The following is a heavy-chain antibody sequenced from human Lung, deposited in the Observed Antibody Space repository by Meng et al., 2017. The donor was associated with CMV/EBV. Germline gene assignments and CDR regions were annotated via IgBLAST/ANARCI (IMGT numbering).Heavy chain of an antibody. D-gene: IGHD3-3*01. CDR3: AKVVSYDFWSGYSPVDY. Sequence: EVQLLESGGGLVQPGGSLRLSXAASGSTFSSYAMSWVRQAPGKGLEWVSAISGSGGSTYYADSVKGRFTISRDNSKNTLYLQMNSLRAEDTAVYYCAKVVSYDFWSGYSPVDYWGQGTLVTVSS. J-gene: IGHJ4*02. CDR2: ISGSGGST. V-gene: IGHV3-23*01. CDR1: GSTFSSYA.